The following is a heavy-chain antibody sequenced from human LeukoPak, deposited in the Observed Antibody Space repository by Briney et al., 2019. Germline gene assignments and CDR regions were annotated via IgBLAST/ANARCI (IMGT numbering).Heavy chain of an antibody. D-gene: IGHD6-19*01. CDR3: ASLAVAGTDQFDS. J-gene: IGHJ4*02. V-gene: IGHV1-2*02. CDR2: INPNSGGT. CDR1: GYTFTGYY. Sequence: VASVKVSCKASGYTFTGYYMHWVRQAPGQGLEWMGWINPNSGGTNYAQKFQGRVTITRDASTSTAYMELRSLRSDDTAVYYCASLAVAGTDQFDSWGQGTLVTVSS.